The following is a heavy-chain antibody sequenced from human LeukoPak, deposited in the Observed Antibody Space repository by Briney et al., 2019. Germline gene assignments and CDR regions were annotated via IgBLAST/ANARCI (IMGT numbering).Heavy chain of an antibody. CDR2: INHSGST. J-gene: IGHJ4*02. CDR3: ARTFHSSWYTGTGGYYFDY. V-gene: IGHV4-34*01. CDR1: GGSFSGYY. D-gene: IGHD6-13*01. Sequence: SETLSLTCAVYGGSFSGYYWSWIRQPPGKGLEWIGEINHSGSTNYNPSLKSRVTISVDTSKNQFSLKLSSVTAADTAVYYCARTFHSSWYTGTGGYYFDYWGQGTLVTVSS.